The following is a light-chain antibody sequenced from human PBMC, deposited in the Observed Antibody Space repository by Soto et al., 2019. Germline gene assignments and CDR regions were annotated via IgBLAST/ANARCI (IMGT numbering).Light chain of an antibody. V-gene: IGLV1-44*01. Sequence: QSVLTQPPSASGTPGQRVTISCSGSSSNIGSNTVNWYQQLPGTAPKLLIYSNNQRPSGVPDRFSGSKSGTSASLAISGLQSEDEADYYCAAWDDSHNWVFGGGTQLTVL. CDR1: SSNIGSNT. CDR2: SNN. J-gene: IGLJ3*02. CDR3: AAWDDSHNWV.